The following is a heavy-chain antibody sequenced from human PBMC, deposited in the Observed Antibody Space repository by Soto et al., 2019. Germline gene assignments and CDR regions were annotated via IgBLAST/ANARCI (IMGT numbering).Heavy chain of an antibody. J-gene: IGHJ4*02. D-gene: IGHD3-9*01. CDR2: ISHSGTS. CDR1: GGSLSAYY. V-gene: IGHV4-34*01. Sequence: SETLSLTCAVYGGSLSAYYWSWVRQTPGKGLEWIGEISHSGTSSYNPSLKSRVTISLDKSRSQFSLKLNSVTAADSAVYFCARLEGLATISYYFDFWGPGALVTVSS. CDR3: ARLEGLATISYYFDF.